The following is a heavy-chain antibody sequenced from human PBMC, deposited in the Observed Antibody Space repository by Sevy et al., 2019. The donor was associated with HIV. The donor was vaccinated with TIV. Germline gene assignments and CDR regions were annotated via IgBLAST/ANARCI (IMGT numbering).Heavy chain of an antibody. Sequence: SETLSLTCTVSGCSISSSSYYWGWIRQPPGKGLEWIGSIYVSGSTYYNPSLKSRVTISVDTSKTPFSLMLSSVTAAETAVYYCARQSTYVETNWFDPWGQGTLVTVSS. V-gene: IGHV4-39*01. CDR3: ARQSTYVETNWFDP. CDR2: IYVSGST. CDR1: GCSISSSSYY. D-gene: IGHD3-16*01. J-gene: IGHJ5*02.